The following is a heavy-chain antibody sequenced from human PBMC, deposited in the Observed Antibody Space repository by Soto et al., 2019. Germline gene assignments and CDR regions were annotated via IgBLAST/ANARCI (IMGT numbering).Heavy chain of an antibody. CDR2: IYYSGST. V-gene: IGHV4-31*03. CDR1: GGSISSGGYY. J-gene: IGHJ6*03. Sequence: QVQLQESGPGLVKPSQTLSLTCTVSGGSISSGGYYWSRIRQHPGKGLEGIGYIYYSGSTYYNPSLKSRVTISVDTSKNQFSLKLSSVTAADTAVYYCARDVSDGAARRYYYYYMDVWGKGTTVTVSS. CDR3: ARDVSDGAARRYYYYYMDV. D-gene: IGHD6-6*01.